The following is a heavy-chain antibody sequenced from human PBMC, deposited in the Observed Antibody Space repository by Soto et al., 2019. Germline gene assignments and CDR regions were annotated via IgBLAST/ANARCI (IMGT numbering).Heavy chain of an antibody. CDR3: AREGLGYCSSTSCPWAWFDP. CDR1: GYTFTSYG. V-gene: IGHV1-18*01. D-gene: IGHD2-2*01. J-gene: IGHJ5*02. Sequence: ASVKVSCKASGYTFTSYGISWVRQAPGQGLEWMGWISAYNGNTNYAQKLQGRVAMTTDTSTSTAYMELRSLRSDDTAVYYCAREGLGYCSSTSCPWAWFDPWGQGTLVTVSS. CDR2: ISAYNGNT.